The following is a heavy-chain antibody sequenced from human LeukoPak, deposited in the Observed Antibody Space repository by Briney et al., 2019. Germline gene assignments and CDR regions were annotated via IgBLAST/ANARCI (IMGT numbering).Heavy chain of an antibody. Sequence: PGGSLRLSCAASGFTFSSYSMNWVRQAPGKGLEWVSSISSSSSYIYYADSVKGRFTISRDNAKNSLYLQMNSLRAEGTAVYYCARVGRRQLVNNWFDPWGQGTLVTVSS. CDR1: GFTFSSYS. J-gene: IGHJ5*02. CDR3: ARVGRRQLVNNWFDP. CDR2: ISSSSSYI. D-gene: IGHD6-13*01. V-gene: IGHV3-21*01.